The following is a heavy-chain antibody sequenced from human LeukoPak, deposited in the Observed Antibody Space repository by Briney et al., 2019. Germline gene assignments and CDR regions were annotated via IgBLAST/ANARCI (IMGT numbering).Heavy chain of an antibody. CDR1: GGSFSGYY. CDR3: ARGWRITIFGVAPYFDY. J-gene: IGHJ4*02. Sequence: SETLSPTCAVYGGSFSGYYWSWIRQPPGKGLEWIGEINHSGSTNYNPSLKSRVTISVDTSKNQFSLKLSSVTAADTAVYYCARGWRITIFGVAPYFDYWGQGTLVIVSS. V-gene: IGHV4-34*01. D-gene: IGHD3-3*01. CDR2: INHSGST.